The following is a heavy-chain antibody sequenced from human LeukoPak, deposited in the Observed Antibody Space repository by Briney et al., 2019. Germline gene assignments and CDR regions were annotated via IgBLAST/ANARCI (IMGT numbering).Heavy chain of an antibody. V-gene: IGHV3-74*01. Sequence: QPGGSLRLSCAASGFTFSSYWMHWVRQAPGKGLVWVSRINSDGSSTSYADSVKGRFTIFRDNAKNTLYLQMNSLRAEDTAVYYCARAPKGSGAVGRYWGQGTLVTVSS. CDR3: ARAPKGSGAVGRY. CDR1: GFTFSSYW. D-gene: IGHD6-19*01. CDR2: INSDGSST. J-gene: IGHJ4*02.